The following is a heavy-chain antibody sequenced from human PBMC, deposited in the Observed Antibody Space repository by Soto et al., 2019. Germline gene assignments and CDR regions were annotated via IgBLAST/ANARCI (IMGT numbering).Heavy chain of an antibody. D-gene: IGHD1-1*01. CDR3: ARGRYGDY. CDR1: GYTFTSYG. CDR2: ISAHNGNT. Sequence: QVHLVQSGAEVKKPGASVKVSCKASGYTFTSYGITWVRQAPGQGLEWMGWISAHNGNTDYAQKLQGRVIVTRDTSPSTAYMELRSLLSDDKAVYYCARGRYGDYWGQGDLVTVSS. J-gene: IGHJ4*02. V-gene: IGHV1-18*01.